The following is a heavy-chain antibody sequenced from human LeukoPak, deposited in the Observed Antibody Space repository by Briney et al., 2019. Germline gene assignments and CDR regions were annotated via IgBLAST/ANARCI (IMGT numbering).Heavy chain of an antibody. J-gene: IGHJ4*02. D-gene: IGHD4-17*01. CDR1: GFTFSSYG. CDR2: IWYDGSDK. Sequence: PGGSLRLSCAASGFTFSSYGMHWVRQAPGKGLEWVSVIWYDGSDKYYADSVKGRFTISRDNSKNTLYLQMNSLRAEDTAVYYCARGNDDYGNANDYWGQGTLVTVSS. CDR3: ARGNDDYGNANDY. V-gene: IGHV3-33*01.